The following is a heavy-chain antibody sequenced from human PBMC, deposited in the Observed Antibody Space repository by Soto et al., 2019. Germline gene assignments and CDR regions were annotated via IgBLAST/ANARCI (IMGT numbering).Heavy chain of an antibody. CDR1: GYTFTNYA. CDR3: ASSYHYGSGRYSGYYYGMDV. J-gene: IGHJ6*02. CDR2: INAGNGNT. V-gene: IGHV1-3*05. Sequence: QVQLVQSGAEEKKPGASVKVSCKASGYTFTNYAMHWVRQAPGQRLEWMGWINAGNGNTKYSQKFQGRVTITRDTSASTAYMELSSLRSEDTAVYYCASSYHYGSGRYSGYYYGMDVWGQGTTVTVSS. D-gene: IGHD3-10*01.